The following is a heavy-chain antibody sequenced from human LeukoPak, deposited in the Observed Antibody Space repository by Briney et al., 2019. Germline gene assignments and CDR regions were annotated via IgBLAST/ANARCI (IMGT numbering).Heavy chain of an antibody. D-gene: IGHD2-8*01. CDR3: ARVMAVDNDLTMFANEDDAFDI. CDR1: GYTFTGHY. Sequence: SVKVSCKASGYTFTGHYIHWVRQAPGQGLEWMGWINPNSGDTKDAQKFQGRVTMTRDTSINTAYMELSRLRSDDTAVYYCARVMAVDNDLTMFANEDDAFDIWGQGTMVTVSS. CDR2: INPNSGDT. V-gene: IGHV1-2*02. J-gene: IGHJ3*02.